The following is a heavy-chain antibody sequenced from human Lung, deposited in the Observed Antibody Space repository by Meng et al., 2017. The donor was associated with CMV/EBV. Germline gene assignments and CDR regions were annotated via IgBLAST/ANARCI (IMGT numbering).Heavy chain of an antibody. CDR2: IHPHRGDT. CDR3: ARDNNWGPDY. D-gene: IGHD7-27*01. Sequence: SVKVSCKASGYTFTAHYFHWVRQAPGQGLEWMGWIHPHRGDTNYAQQSQGRVTLTRDTSINTGYMELTRLTSDDTAVYYCARDNNWGPDYWGQGTLVTVSS. CDR1: GYTFTAHY. J-gene: IGHJ4*02. V-gene: IGHV1-2*02.